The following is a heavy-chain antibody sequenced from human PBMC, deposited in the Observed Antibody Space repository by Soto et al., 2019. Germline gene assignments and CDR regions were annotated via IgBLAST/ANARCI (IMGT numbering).Heavy chain of an antibody. CDR1: GFSLTNAGLG. V-gene: IGHV2-26*01. CDR2: IFSSDTK. D-gene: IGHD3-16*01. J-gene: IGHJ4*02. CDR3: ARAEDAYSVDY. Sequence: QVTLKESGPVLVRPTETLTLTCTVAGFSLTNAGLGVSWIRHPPGKALEWLAHIFSSDTKYFNPSLNNRLTIFKDTSKSQVVLTMTTMDPVDTATYFCARAEDAYSVDYWGRGTLVTVSS.